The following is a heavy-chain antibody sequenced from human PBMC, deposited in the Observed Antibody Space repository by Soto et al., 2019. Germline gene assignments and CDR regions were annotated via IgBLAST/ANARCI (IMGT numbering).Heavy chain of an antibody. J-gene: IGHJ4*02. Sequence: EVQLVESGGGLVQPGGSLRLSCAASGFTFSNYWMHWVRQAPGEGPVWVSCIIGDGSRTNYADSVMGRFTISRDNAKNTVYVQINRLRAEDTAVYFGASGNRGGYYFDCWGQGTLVTVSS. CDR1: GFTFSNYW. CDR3: ASGNRGGYYFDC. V-gene: IGHV3-74*01. CDR2: IIGDGSRT. D-gene: IGHD3-16*01.